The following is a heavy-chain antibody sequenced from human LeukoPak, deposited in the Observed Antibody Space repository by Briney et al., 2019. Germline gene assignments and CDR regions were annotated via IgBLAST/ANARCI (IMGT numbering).Heavy chain of an antibody. CDR2: IYPGDSET. D-gene: IGHD5-18*01. CDR3: VRSRGHSYGYSYYFDY. CDR1: GYSFTTNW. V-gene: IGHV5-51*01. Sequence: GESLKISCKGSGYSFTTNWIGWVRQMPGKGLEWMGIIYPGDSETRYSPPFQGQVTISADKSISTAYLQWSSLKASDTAMYYCVRSRGHSYGYSYYFDYWGQGTLVTVSS. J-gene: IGHJ4*02.